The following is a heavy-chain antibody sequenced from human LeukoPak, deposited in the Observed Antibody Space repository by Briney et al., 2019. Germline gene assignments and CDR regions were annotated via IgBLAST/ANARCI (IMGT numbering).Heavy chain of an antibody. D-gene: IGHD3-10*01. CDR3: ASSRYYYGAGSTNWFDP. CDR2: IYSGST. Sequence: TLSLTCTVSGGSITSDVYYWSWIRQHPGKGLEWIGYIYSGSTSYNPSLKSRVTISVDTSKNQFSLSLTSVTAADTAVYYCASSRYYYGAGSTNWFDPWGQATPGTVSS. CDR1: GGSITSDVYY. V-gene: IGHV4-31*03. J-gene: IGHJ5*02.